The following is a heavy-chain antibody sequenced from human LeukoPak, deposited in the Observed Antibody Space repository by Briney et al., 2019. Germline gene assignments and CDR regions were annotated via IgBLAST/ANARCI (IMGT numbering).Heavy chain of an antibody. D-gene: IGHD3-22*01. CDR2: IYYSGSN. Sequence: SETLSLTCTVSGGSISSSGYYWGWIRQTPGKGLEWIGSIYYSGSNYHNPSLKSRVSMSVDTSKNQFSLKLSSVTAADTAVYYCARRLNYYDSSGYGGYFDYWGQGTLVTVSS. CDR1: GGSISSSGYY. J-gene: IGHJ4*02. CDR3: ARRLNYYDSSGYGGYFDY. V-gene: IGHV4-39*07.